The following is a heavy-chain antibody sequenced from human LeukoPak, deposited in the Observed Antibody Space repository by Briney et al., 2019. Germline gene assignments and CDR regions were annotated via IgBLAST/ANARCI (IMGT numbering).Heavy chain of an antibody. D-gene: IGHD3-3*01. CDR3: SHSGKYDFWSGTF. CDR1: GHTSDDYT. J-gene: IGHJ4*01. Sequence: PGRSLRLSCTASGHTSDDYTVTWVRQAPGKGLEWVGFITRKSYGGTTEYAASVKGRFTISRDDSKSIAYLEMSSLKTEDTGVYYCSHSGKYDFWSGTFWGHGTLVIVSS. CDR2: ITRKSYGGTT. V-gene: IGHV3-49*04.